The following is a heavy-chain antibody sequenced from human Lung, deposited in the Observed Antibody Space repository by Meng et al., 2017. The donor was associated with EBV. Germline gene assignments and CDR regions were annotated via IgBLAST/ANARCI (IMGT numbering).Heavy chain of an antibody. CDR3: ARDPGLGYSGYDGILGY. Sequence: GHLRESGPRLVKPPESLPPPATVSGASISIYYWSWIRQPAGKGLEWIGRIYTSGSTNYNPSLKSRVTMSVDTSKNQFSLKLSSVTAADTAVYYCARDPGLGYSGYDGILGYWGQGTLVTVSS. CDR2: IYTSGST. J-gene: IGHJ4*02. CDR1: GASISIYY. V-gene: IGHV4-4*07. D-gene: IGHD5-12*01.